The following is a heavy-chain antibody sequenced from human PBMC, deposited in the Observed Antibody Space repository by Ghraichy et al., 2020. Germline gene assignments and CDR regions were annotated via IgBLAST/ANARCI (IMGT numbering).Heavy chain of an antibody. CDR2: IYDTGVT. CDR1: GGSISTYH. J-gene: IGHJ6*02. Sequence: ETLSLTCTVFGGSISTYHWNWIRQPAGQGLEWIGRIYDTGVTYYNPSLNSRVSMSVDTAKNQFSLRLTSVTAADTAVYYCARVNFLVAGTECMDVWGQGTTVTVSS. V-gene: IGHV4-4*07. CDR3: ARVNFLVAGTECMDV. D-gene: IGHD6-19*01.